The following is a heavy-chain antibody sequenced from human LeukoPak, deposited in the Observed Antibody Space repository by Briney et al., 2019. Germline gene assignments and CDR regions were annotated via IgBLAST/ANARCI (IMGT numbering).Heavy chain of an antibody. Sequence: GGSLRLSCAASGFTFSSYSMNWVRQAPGKGLEWVSSISSSSSYIYYADSVKGRFTISRDNAKNSLYLQMNSLRAEDTAVYYCARDSCSSTSCYRRYYYGMDVWGQGTTVTVSS. V-gene: IGHV3-21*01. CDR2: ISSSSSYI. J-gene: IGHJ6*02. CDR1: GFTFSSYS. D-gene: IGHD2-2*01. CDR3: ARDSCSSTSCYRRYYYGMDV.